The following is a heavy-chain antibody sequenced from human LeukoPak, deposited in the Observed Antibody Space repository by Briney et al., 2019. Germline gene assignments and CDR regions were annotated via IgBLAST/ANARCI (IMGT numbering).Heavy chain of an antibody. J-gene: IGHJ4*02. V-gene: IGHV3-23*01. CDR2: ITGSGGST. Sequence: GGSLRLSCAASGFIFSNFAMSWVRQAPGKGLEWVSSITGSGGSTYYADSVKGRFTISRDNSNLYLQMNSLRPEDTAVYYCAKSDEWLIHGDYWGQGTLVTVSS. D-gene: IGHD6-19*01. CDR3: AKSDEWLIHGDY. CDR1: GFIFSNFA.